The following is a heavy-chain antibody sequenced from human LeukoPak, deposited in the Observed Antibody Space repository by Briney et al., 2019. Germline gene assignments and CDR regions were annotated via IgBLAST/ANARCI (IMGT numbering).Heavy chain of an antibody. CDR3: ARANSSGYRYYFDY. Sequence: SDTLTLTCTVSGGSISSYYGSWIRQPAGKGLEWIGRIYTSGSNNYNPSLKSRVTMSVDTSKNQFSQKLSSVTAAATAVYYGARANSSGYRYYFDYWGQGTLVTVSS. CDR1: GGSISSYY. CDR2: IYTSGSN. D-gene: IGHD3-22*01. V-gene: IGHV4-4*07. J-gene: IGHJ4*02.